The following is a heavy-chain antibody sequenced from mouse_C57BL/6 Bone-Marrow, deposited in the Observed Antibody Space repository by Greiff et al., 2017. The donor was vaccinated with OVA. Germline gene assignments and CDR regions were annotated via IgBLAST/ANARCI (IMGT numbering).Heavy chain of an antibody. J-gene: IGHJ3*01. Sequence: EVMLVESGPELVKPGASVKIPCKASGYTFTDYNMDWVKQSHGKSLEWIGDINPNNGGTIYNQKFKGKATLTVDKSSSTAYMELRSLTSEDTAVYYCARQGTWFAYWGQGTLVTVSA. CDR2: INPNNGGT. CDR3: ARQGTWFAY. CDR1: GYTFTDYN. V-gene: IGHV1-18*01.